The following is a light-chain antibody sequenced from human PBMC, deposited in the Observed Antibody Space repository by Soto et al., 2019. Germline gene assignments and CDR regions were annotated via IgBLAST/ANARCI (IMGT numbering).Light chain of an antibody. CDR1: SSDVCGYNY. V-gene: IGLV2-14*01. CDR3: SSYTTSNTRQIV. Sequence: SLLAQPASVSGAPGQSITISCTGTSSDVCGYNYVSWYQQHPGKAPKFMIYDVSNRPSGVSNRFSGSKSGNTASLTISGLQAEDEADYYCSSYTTSNTRQIVFGTGTKVTVL. J-gene: IGLJ1*01. CDR2: DVS.